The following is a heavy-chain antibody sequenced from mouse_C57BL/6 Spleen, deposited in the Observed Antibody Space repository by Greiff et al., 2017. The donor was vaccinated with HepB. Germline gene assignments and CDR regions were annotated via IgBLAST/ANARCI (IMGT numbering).Heavy chain of an antibody. CDR2: IYPRSGNT. CDR1: GYTFTSYG. J-gene: IGHJ4*01. CDR3: AFYYGNPYYAMDY. D-gene: IGHD2-1*01. V-gene: IGHV1-81*01. Sequence: VQLQQSGAELARPGASVKLSCKASGYTFTSYGISWVKQRTGQGLEWIGEIYPRSGNTYYNEKFKGKATLTADKSSSTAYMALRSLTSEDSAVYFCAFYYGNPYYAMDYWGQGTSVTVSS.